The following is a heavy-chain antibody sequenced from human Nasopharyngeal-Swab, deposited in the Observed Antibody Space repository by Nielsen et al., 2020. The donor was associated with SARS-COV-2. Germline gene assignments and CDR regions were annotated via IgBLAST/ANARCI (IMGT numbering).Heavy chain of an antibody. CDR2: ITRSGNT. CDR1: GLSFSGYH. J-gene: IGHJ6*03. Sequence: SDTLSLTSRLNGLSFSGYHWGWIRQSPGQSLEWIGDITRSGNTNYNPALKSRVFMSVATSKDEFSLKLTSVTAADTAIYFCARVNNGGGIVPASYSFFMDVWGKGTSVAVSS. V-gene: IGHV4-34*01. D-gene: IGHD2-2*01. CDR3: ARVNNGGGIVPASYSFFMDV.